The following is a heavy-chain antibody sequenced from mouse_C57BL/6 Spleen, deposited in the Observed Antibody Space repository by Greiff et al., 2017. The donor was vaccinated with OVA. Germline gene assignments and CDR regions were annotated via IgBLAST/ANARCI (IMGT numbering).Heavy chain of an antibody. V-gene: IGHV1-62-2*01. Sequence: VKLLESGAELVKPGASVKLSCKASGYTFTEYTIHWVKQRSGQGLEWIGWFYPGSGSIKYNEKFKDKATLTADKSSSTVYMELSRLTSEDSAVYFCARHEEATVVATRGYAMDYWGQGTSVTVSS. CDR3: ARHEEATVVATRGYAMDY. CDR1: GYTFTEYT. J-gene: IGHJ4*01. CDR2: FYPGSGSI. D-gene: IGHD1-1*01.